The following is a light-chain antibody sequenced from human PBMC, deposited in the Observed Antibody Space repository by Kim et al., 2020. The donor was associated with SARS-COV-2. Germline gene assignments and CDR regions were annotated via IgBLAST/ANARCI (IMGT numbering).Light chain of an antibody. CDR2: STS. J-gene: IGKJ2*01. Sequence: TINCKSSQSVFDSTNTKNYVAWYRQKPGQSPKLLIYSTSTRASGVPNRFSGSGSGTDFTLSISSLQAEDVAVYYCQQYCITPPYTSGQGTKLEI. CDR1: QSVFDSTNTKNY. CDR3: QQYCITPPYT. V-gene: IGKV4-1*01.